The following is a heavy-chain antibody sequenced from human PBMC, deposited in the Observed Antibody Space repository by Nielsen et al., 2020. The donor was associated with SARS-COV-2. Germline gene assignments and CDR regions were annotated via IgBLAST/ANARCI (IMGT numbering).Heavy chain of an antibody. Sequence: GGSLRLSCAASGFTFSSYGMHWVRQAPGKGLEWVAVISYDGSNKYYADSVKGRFTISRDNSKNTLYLQMNSLRAEDTAVYYCAKDQDDAYYYYDYMDVWGKGTTVTVSS. CDR1: GFTFSSYG. V-gene: IGHV3-30*18. CDR3: AKDQDDAYYYYDYMDV. J-gene: IGHJ6*03. CDR2: ISYDGSNK. D-gene: IGHD3-3*01.